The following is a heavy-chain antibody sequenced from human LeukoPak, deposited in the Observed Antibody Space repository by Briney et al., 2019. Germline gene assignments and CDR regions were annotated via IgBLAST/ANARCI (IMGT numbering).Heavy chain of an antibody. J-gene: IGHJ1*01. D-gene: IGHD6-13*01. CDR3: VIGSSFEYFQH. CDR1: GGTFSSYA. Sequence: GASVKVSCKASGGTFSSYATSWVRQAPGQGLEWMGRIIPILGIANYAQKFQGRVTITADKSTSTAYMELSSLRSEDTAVYYCVIGSSFEYFQHWGQGTLVTVSS. CDR2: IIPILGIA. V-gene: IGHV1-69*04.